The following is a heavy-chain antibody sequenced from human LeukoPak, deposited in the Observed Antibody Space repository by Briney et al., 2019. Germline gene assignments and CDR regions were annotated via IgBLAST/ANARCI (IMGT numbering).Heavy chain of an antibody. Sequence: ASVKVSCKASGYTFTGYYMHWVRQAPGQGLEWMGWINHNSGGTNYAQKFQGRVTMTRDTSISTAYMELSRLRSDDTAVYYCARAPRVATTDYYYYYMDVWGKGTTVTVSS. J-gene: IGHJ6*03. CDR2: INHNSGGT. V-gene: IGHV1-2*02. D-gene: IGHD5-12*01. CDR3: ARAPRVATTDYYYYYMDV. CDR1: GYTFTGYY.